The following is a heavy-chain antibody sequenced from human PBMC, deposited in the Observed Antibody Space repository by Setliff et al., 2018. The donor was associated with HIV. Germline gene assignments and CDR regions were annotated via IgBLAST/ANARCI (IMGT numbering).Heavy chain of an antibody. D-gene: IGHD6-13*01. CDR2: IDSSGTT. Sequence: SETLSLTCTISGGSFGVYRWSWIRQSAGRGLEWIGRIDSSGTTDYKPSLKGRVAISVDTSRNQFSLRVTSVTAADTAVYYCARKGSSSRSQEYYYDFWGQGTLVTVSS. V-gene: IGHV4-4*07. CDR1: GGSFGVYR. J-gene: IGHJ4*02. CDR3: ARKGSSSRSQEYYYDF.